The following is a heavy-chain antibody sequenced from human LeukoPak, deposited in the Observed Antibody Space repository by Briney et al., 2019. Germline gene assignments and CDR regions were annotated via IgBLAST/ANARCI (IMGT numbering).Heavy chain of an antibody. V-gene: IGHV1-18*01. J-gene: IGHJ3*02. CDR2: ISAYKGNT. CDR1: GYTFTNYG. CDR3: ARDPAFCGGDCYHDDFDI. Sequence: ASVKVSCKASGYTFTNYGISWVRQAPGQGLEWMGWISAYKGNTYYAQKVQGRVTMTTDTSTSTAYLELRSLSSDDTAVCYCARDPAFCGGDCYHDDFDIWGQGTMVTVSS. D-gene: IGHD2-21*02.